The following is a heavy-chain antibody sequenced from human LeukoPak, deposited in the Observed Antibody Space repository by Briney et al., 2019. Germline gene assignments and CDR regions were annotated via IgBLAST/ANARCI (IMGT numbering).Heavy chain of an antibody. D-gene: IGHD3-10*01. CDR2: MYHTGST. CDR3: ARQRLYGSGFSFDY. CDR1: GGSIRSFY. J-gene: IGHJ4*02. V-gene: IGHV4-59*01. Sequence: PSETLSLTCTVSGGSIRSFYWGWIRQPPGKGLEWIGYMYHTGSTNYNPSLKSRVTIPVDTSKSQFSLNLSSVTAADTAVYYCARQRLYGSGFSFDYWGQGTLVTVSS.